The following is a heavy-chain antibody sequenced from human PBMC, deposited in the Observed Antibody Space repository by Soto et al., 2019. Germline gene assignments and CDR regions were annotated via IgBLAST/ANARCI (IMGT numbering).Heavy chain of an antibody. CDR2: INAANGDT. J-gene: IGHJ5*02. V-gene: IGHV1-3*01. CDR1: GYTFTSYG. D-gene: IGHD6-13*01. CDR3: VRRHVSATGIDWFDP. Sequence: QVQLVQSGTEVKKPGASVKVSCKASGYTFTSYGIHWVRQAPGQRLEWMGRINAANGDTKYSPKFQGRVTITRETSASTAYMELSSLRSEDTAVYYCVRRHVSATGIDWFDPWGQGTLVTVSS.